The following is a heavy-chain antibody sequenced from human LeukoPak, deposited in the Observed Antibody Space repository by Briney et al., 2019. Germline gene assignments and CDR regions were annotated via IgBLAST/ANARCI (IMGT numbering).Heavy chain of an antibody. Sequence: SETLSLTCAAYGGSFSGYYWSWIRQPPGKGLEWIGYIYYSGSTNYNPSLKSRVTISVDTSKNQFSLKLSSVTAADTAVYYCARSIAAAGNHYYYYGMDVWGQGTTVTVSS. CDR1: GGSFSGYY. D-gene: IGHD6-13*01. J-gene: IGHJ6*02. CDR2: IYYSGST. V-gene: IGHV4-59*01. CDR3: ARSIAAAGNHYYYYGMDV.